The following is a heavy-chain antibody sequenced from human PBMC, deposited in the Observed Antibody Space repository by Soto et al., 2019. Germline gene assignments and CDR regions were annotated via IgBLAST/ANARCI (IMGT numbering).Heavy chain of an antibody. Sequence: QVQLQESGPGLVKPSQTLSLTCTVSGGSISSGDYYWSWIRQPPGKGLEWIGYIYYSGSTYYNPSLQSRVTISVDMSKNPFSLKLSSVTAADTAVYYCARASDYYDSSGPVFDYWGQGTLVTVSS. V-gene: IGHV4-30-4*01. CDR2: IYYSGST. CDR3: ARASDYYDSSGPVFDY. CDR1: GGSISSGDYY. D-gene: IGHD3-22*01. J-gene: IGHJ4*02.